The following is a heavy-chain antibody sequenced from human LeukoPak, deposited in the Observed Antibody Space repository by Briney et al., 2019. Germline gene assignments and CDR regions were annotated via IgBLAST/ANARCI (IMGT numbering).Heavy chain of an antibody. CDR2: INPGGGNT. D-gene: IGHD7-27*01. CDR1: GYTFARYY. V-gene: IGHV1-46*01. CDR3: ARDWNWGSSDAFDI. Sequence: ASVKVSCKACGYTFARYYIHWVRQAPGQRLEWMGIINPGGGNTNYAQKFQGRVTVTRDTSTTTVYLELSSLRSEDTAVYYCARDWNWGSSDAFDIWGQGTMVTVSS. J-gene: IGHJ3*02.